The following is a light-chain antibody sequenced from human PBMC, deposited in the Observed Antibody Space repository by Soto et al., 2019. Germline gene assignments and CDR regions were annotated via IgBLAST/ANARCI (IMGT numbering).Light chain of an antibody. CDR1: QSISTW. CDR2: KAS. CDR3: QQYSSYPLT. Sequence: DNQMTQSPSTLSASVGDRVTITCRASQSISTWLAWYQQKPGKAPKLLIYKASSLEIGVPSRFSGSGSGTEFTLTISSLQPDDLATYYCQQYSSYPLTFGPGTKVDIK. J-gene: IGKJ3*01. V-gene: IGKV1-5*03.